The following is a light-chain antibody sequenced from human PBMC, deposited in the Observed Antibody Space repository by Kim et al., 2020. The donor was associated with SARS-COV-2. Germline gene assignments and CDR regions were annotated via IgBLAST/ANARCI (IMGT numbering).Light chain of an antibody. CDR2: GAS. CDR3: QETYSTPHT. CDR1: QSISTY. Sequence: SASVGDRVTITCRASQSISTYLNCYQKKPGKAPKLLMYGASSLQSGVPSRFSGSGSGTDFTLTISSLQPEDFATYYCQETYSTPHTFGQGTKLEI. V-gene: IGKV1-39*01. J-gene: IGKJ2*01.